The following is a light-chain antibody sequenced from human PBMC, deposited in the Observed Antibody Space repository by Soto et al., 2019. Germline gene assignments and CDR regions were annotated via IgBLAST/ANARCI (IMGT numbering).Light chain of an antibody. CDR1: QSVNSN. CDR2: GAS. J-gene: IGKJ1*01. Sequence: ERVMTQSPATLSVSPGERATLSCRASQSVNSNLAWFQQRPGQAPRLLIYGASTRATGIPARFSGSGSGTEFTLNISSLQSEDFAVYYCQQYNNWPPWTFGQGTKVEIK. V-gene: IGKV3-15*01. CDR3: QQYNNWPPWT.